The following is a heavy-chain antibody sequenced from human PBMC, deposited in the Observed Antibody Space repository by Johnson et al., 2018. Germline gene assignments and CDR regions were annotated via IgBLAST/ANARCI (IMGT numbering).Heavy chain of an antibody. CDR3: AEHHSLPMTSTYFQY. D-gene: IGHD3-22*01. Sequence: VQLVQSGGGLVQPGGSLRLSCAASGFTFSSYAMSWVRQAPGKGLEWISAITASGGTPYYVESVKGRFTISRDNSKNTLYVQMNSLRAEDTAVYYCAEHHSLPMTSTYFQYWGQGTLVTVSS. CDR2: ITASGGTP. J-gene: IGHJ1*01. V-gene: IGHV3-23*04. CDR1: GFTFSSYA.